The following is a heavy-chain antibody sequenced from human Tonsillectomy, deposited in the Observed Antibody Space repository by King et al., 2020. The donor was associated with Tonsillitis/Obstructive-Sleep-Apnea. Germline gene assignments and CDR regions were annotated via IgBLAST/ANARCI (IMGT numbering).Heavy chain of an antibody. D-gene: IGHD5-12*01. CDR2: INHSGST. J-gene: IGHJ6*03. V-gene: IGHV4-34*01. CDR3: ARWLDENDYYYYYYMDV. Sequence: VQLQQWGAGLLKPSETLSLTCAVYGGSFSGYYWSWIRQPPGKGLEWIGEINHSGSTNYNPSLKSRVTISVDTSKNQFSLKLSSVTAADTAVYYCARWLDENDYYYYYYMDVWGKGTTVTVSS. CDR1: GGSFSGYY.